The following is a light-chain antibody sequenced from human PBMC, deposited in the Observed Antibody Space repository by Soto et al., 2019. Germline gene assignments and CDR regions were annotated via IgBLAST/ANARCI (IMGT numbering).Light chain of an antibody. CDR1: QSVSSNY. Sequence: EIVLTQSPGTLSLSPGDRATLSCRASQSVSSNYLGWYQQKPGQAPRLLLYGASSRAIGVPDRFSGSGSGTDFTLTITRLEPEDFAVYYCQHYGRSPPLTFGGGTKVEIK. J-gene: IGKJ4*01. V-gene: IGKV3-20*01. CDR2: GAS. CDR3: QHYGRSPPLT.